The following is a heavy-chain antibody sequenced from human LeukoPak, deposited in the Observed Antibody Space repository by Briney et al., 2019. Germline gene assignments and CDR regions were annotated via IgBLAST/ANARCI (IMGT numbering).Heavy chain of an antibody. CDR1: GGSISSYY. D-gene: IGHD1-7*01. Sequence: PSETLSLTCTVSGGSISSYYWSWIRQPPGKGLEWIGYIYYSGSTNYNPSLKSRVTISVDTSKNQFSLKLSSVTAADTAVYYCARAKADNWNYEWVSYYYMDVWGKGTTVTVSS. CDR3: ARAKADNWNYEWVSYYYMDV. J-gene: IGHJ6*03. V-gene: IGHV4-59*08. CDR2: IYYSGST.